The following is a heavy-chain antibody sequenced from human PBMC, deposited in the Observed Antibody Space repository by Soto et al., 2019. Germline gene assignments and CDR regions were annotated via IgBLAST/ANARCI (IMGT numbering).Heavy chain of an antibody. CDR1: GYTFTTYW. J-gene: IGHJ4*02. CDR2: FYPGDSNI. CDR3: TRSRGYCSANSCLDFDY. D-gene: IGHD2-15*01. Sequence: PGESLKISCRGSGYTFTTYWTGWVLQMPGSGLEWMGMFYPGDSNIKYSPSFQGQVTISADKSISTAYLQWSSLKASDTAMYYCTRSRGYCSANSCLDFDYWGQGTLVTVSS. V-gene: IGHV5-51*01.